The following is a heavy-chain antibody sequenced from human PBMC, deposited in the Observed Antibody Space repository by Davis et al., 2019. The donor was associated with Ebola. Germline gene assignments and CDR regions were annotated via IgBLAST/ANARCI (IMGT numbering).Heavy chain of an antibody. V-gene: IGHV4-59*08. Sequence: SETLSLTCTVSAGSISSYYWSWIRQPPGKGLEWVGYIYYSGSTNYNPSLKSRVTISVDTSKNQFSLKLSSVTAADTAVYYCAVVVIMFDPWGQGTPVTVSS. CDR1: AGSISSYY. J-gene: IGHJ5*02. D-gene: IGHD3-22*01. CDR3: AVVVIMFDP. CDR2: IYYSGST.